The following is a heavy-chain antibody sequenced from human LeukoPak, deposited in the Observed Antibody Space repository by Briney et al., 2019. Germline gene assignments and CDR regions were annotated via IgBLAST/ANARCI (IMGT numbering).Heavy chain of an antibody. CDR1: GFNFDEYS. D-gene: IGHD3-10*01. CDR2: ISSDSAYR. J-gene: IGHJ4*02. Sequence: GALPLSCLGSGFNFDEYSLNWVRPARGKGVAWVAAISSDSAYRSYPDAMTGRFTISRDNAQKSLFLQMESLGVDDTAQYYCAKDRVPRATRGTFDFWGQGTPVTVPS. CDR3: AKDRVPRATRGTFDF. V-gene: IGHV3-21*01.